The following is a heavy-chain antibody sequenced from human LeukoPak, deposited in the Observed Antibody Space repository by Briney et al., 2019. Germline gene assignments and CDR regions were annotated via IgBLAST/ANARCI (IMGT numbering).Heavy chain of an antibody. J-gene: IGHJ4*02. CDR1: GFTFSSSA. Sequence: GGSLRLSCAASGFTFSSSAMTWVRQAPGKGLEWVSLISGSGGNTYYADSVKGRFTISRDNSKNTLYLQMNSLRAEDTAIYYCAKHRVLRGYFDYWGQGTLVTVSS. V-gene: IGHV3-23*01. CDR2: ISGSGGNT. CDR3: AKHRVLRGYFDY. D-gene: IGHD3-16*02.